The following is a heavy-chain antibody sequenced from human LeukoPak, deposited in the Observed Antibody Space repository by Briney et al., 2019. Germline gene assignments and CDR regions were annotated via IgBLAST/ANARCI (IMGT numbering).Heavy chain of an antibody. CDR2: ISSSSSTI. V-gene: IGHV3-48*01. J-gene: IGHJ4*02. Sequence: GGSLRLSCAASGFTFSSYSMNWVRQAPGKGLEWVSYISSSSSTIYYADSAKGGFTISRDNAKNSLYLQMNSLRAEDTAVYYCARGILPWLRGYFDYWGQGTLVTVSS. CDR3: ARGILPWLRGYFDY. CDR1: GFTFSSYS. D-gene: IGHD5-18*01.